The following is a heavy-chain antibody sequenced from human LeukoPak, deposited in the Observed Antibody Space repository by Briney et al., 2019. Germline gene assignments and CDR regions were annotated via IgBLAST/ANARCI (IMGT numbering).Heavy chain of an antibody. Sequence: ASVKVSCKASGYSFTGYYIHWVRQAPGQGLEWMGWINPNSGGTNYAQKFQGRVTMTRDTSISTAYMELSRLRSDDTAVYYCARDGTDIVVVIERPEDYYYYYMDVWGKGTTVTVSS. CDR3: ARDGTDIVVVIERPEDYYYYYMDV. J-gene: IGHJ6*03. CDR1: GYSFTGYY. D-gene: IGHD2-2*01. V-gene: IGHV1-2*02. CDR2: INPNSGGT.